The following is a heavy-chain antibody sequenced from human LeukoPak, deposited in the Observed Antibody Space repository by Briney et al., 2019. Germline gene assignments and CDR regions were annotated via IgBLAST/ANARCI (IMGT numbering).Heavy chain of an antibody. V-gene: IGHV4-38-2*02. CDR2: IYHSGST. CDR3: ARVGIPGLFIDY. Sequence: SETLSLTCTVSGYSISSGYYWGWIRQPPGKGLEWIGSIYHSGSTYYNPSLKSRVTISVDTSKNQFSLKLSSVTAADTAVYYCARVGIPGLFIDYWGQGTLATVSS. CDR1: GYSISSGYY. D-gene: IGHD3-22*01. J-gene: IGHJ4*02.